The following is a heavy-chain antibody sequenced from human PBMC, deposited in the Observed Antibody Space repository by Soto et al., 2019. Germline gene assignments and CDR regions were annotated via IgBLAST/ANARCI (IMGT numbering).Heavy chain of an antibody. Sequence: PSVKVSCKASGYTFTGYYMHWVRQAPGQGLEWMGWINPNSGGTNYAQKFQGRVTMTRDTSISTAYMELSRLRSDDTAVYYCARAIAAAGDNDYWGQGTLVTVSS. D-gene: IGHD6-13*01. CDR1: GYTFTGYY. V-gene: IGHV1-2*02. CDR3: ARAIAAAGDNDY. J-gene: IGHJ4*02. CDR2: INPNSGGT.